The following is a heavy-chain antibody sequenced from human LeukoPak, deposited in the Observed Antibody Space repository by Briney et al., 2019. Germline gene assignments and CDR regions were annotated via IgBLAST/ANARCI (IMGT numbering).Heavy chain of an antibody. CDR1: GYSFTSYW. V-gene: IGHV5-51*01. Sequence: GESLKISCKGSGYSFTSYWIGWVRQMPGQGLEWMGIIYPTDSDTTYSPSFQGQVIISVDKSINTAYLQWSSLKASDTAMYFCARNGNYYFDYWGQGTLVTVSS. J-gene: IGHJ4*02. CDR2: IYPTDSDT. D-gene: IGHD1-7*01. CDR3: ARNGNYYFDY.